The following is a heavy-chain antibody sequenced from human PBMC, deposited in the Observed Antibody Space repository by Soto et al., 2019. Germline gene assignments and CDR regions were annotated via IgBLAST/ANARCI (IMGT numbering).Heavy chain of an antibody. CDR3: ARRAYAVEMGFDY. CDR2: IDPSDSYT. CDR1: GYSSTSYW. J-gene: IGHJ4*02. Sequence: PGESLKISCKGSGYSSTSYWFSWVRQMPGKGLEWMGRIDPSDSYTYYSPSFQGHVTISADKSISTAYLQWSSLKASDTAMYYCARRAYAVEMGFDYWGQGTLVTVSS. V-gene: IGHV5-10-1*01.